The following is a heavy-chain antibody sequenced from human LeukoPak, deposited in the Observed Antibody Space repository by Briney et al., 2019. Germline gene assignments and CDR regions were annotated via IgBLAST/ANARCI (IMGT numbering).Heavy chain of an antibody. Sequence: GGSLRLSCAASGFTFDDYAMHWVRQAPGKGLEWVSLISGDGGRTYYADSVKGRFTISRDNSKNSLYLQMNSLRTEDTALYYCAKDRYYGSGRKSFDYWGQGTLVTVSS. CDR1: GFTFDDYA. D-gene: IGHD3-10*01. CDR3: AKDRYYGSGRKSFDY. J-gene: IGHJ4*02. V-gene: IGHV3-43*02. CDR2: ISGDGGRT.